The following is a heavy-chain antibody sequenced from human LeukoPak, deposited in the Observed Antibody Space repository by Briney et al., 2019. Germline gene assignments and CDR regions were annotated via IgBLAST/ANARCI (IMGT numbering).Heavy chain of an antibody. Sequence: PGGSLRLSCAASGFTFRSYPMSWVRQAPGKGLEWVSAISGSGSTTYYADSVKGRFTISRDNSKNTVNLQILSLRGDDTAVYSCARGLEVGSMKYLQHWGPGTQVTVSS. CDR2: ISGSGSTT. D-gene: IGHD2/OR15-2a*01. CDR1: GFTFRSYP. J-gene: IGHJ1*01. CDR3: ARGLEVGSMKYLQH. V-gene: IGHV3-23*01.